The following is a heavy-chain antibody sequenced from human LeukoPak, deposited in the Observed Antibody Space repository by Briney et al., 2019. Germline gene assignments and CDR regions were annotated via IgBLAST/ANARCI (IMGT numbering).Heavy chain of an antibody. CDR2: MNAKSGHT. CDR1: GYTFTSYH. Sequence: ASVKVSCKASGYTFTSYHIDWVRQAPGQGPEWMGWMNAKSGHTGYAQNLEGRVTMTRDTSTNTAYMELRGLRSEDTAVYYCAREKEMAQIGDYWGQGTLVTVSS. CDR3: AREKEMAQIGDY. D-gene: IGHD5-24*01. V-gene: IGHV1-8*01. J-gene: IGHJ4*02.